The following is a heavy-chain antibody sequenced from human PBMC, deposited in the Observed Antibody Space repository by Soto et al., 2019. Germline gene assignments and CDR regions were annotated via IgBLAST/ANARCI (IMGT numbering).Heavy chain of an antibody. CDR3: ARSQAADWLGP. V-gene: IGHV5-51*01. CDR1: GYSFTSYG. CDR2: IYPGDSDT. J-gene: IGHJ5*02. D-gene: IGHD6-25*01. Sequence: PGELVKICCKGSGYSFTSYGIGWVRQMPGKGLEWMGIIYPGDSDTRYSPSFQGQVTISADKSISTAYLQWSSLKASDTAMYYCARSQAADWLGPWGQGTLVTVSS.